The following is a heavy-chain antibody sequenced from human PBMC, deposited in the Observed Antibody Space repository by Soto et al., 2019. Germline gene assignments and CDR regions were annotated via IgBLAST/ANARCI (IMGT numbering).Heavy chain of an antibody. CDR3: ARDWTVVVPAASDY. J-gene: IGHJ4*02. CDR1: GFTFSSYW. D-gene: IGHD2-2*01. CDR2: IKQDGSEK. V-gene: IGHV3-7*01. Sequence: ESGGGLVQPGGSLRLSCAASGFTFSSYWMSWVRQAPGKGLEWVANIKQDGSEKYYVDSVKGRFTISRDNAKNSLYLQMNSLRAEDTAVYYCARDWTVVVPAASDYWGQGTLVTVSS.